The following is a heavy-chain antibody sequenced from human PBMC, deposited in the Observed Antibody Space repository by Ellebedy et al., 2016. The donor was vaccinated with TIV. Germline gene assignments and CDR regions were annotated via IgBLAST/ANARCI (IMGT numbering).Heavy chain of an antibody. D-gene: IGHD1-1*01. Sequence: GESLKISXTASGFTFSNYVMIWVRQAPGRGLEWVSAMTPSGSGTYYADSLKGRFTSSRDNSKNTLYLQMNSLRAEDTALYFCARGGMSTYHFDSWGQGTLVTVSS. CDR1: GFTFSNYV. CDR2: MTPSGSGT. J-gene: IGHJ4*02. CDR3: ARGGMSTYHFDS. V-gene: IGHV3-23*01.